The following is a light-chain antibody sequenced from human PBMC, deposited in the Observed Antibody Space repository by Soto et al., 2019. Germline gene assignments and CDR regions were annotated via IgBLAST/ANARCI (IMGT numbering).Light chain of an antibody. V-gene: IGLV2-14*01. CDR3: SSYTSGSTWV. J-gene: IGLJ7*01. CDR2: EVS. Sequence: QSALTQSASVSGSPGQSITISCTGTSSDVGAYNYVSWYQQHPGKAPKLMIYEVSNRPSGVSNRFSGSKSGNTASLTISGLQAEDEGDYYCSSYTSGSTWVFGGGTQLTVL. CDR1: SSDVGAYNY.